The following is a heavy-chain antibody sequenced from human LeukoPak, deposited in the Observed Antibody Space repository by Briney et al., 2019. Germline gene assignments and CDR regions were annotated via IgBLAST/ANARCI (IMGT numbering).Heavy chain of an antibody. Sequence: GGSLRLSCAASGFIITNYWMTWVRQAPGKGLEWVGNINQDGSEKNFVDSVKGRFTISRDNAKNSLYLQLNRLRVEDTATYFCARDTTHTHYGDAFDLWGQGTLVAVSS. J-gene: IGHJ3*01. CDR2: INQDGSEK. D-gene: IGHD4-17*01. CDR1: GFIITNYW. V-gene: IGHV3-7*01. CDR3: ARDTTHTHYGDAFDL.